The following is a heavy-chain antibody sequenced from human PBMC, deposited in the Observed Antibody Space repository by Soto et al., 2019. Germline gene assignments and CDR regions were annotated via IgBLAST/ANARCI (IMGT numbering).Heavy chain of an antibody. Sequence: EVQLLESGGGLVQPGGSLRLSCAASGFTFINYAMTWVRQAPGKGLEWVSVITGSGGGTYFVDSVKGRFTISRDNSKNTVYPQINSLRAEDTAVYYCAKRPLTAAGFDYWGQGTLGTVSS. CDR3: AKRPLTAAGFDY. V-gene: IGHV3-23*01. D-gene: IGHD6-13*01. CDR2: ITGSGGGT. J-gene: IGHJ4*02. CDR1: GFTFINYA.